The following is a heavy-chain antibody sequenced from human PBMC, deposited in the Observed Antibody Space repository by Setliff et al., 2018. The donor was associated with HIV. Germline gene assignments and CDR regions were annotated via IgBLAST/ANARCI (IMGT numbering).Heavy chain of an antibody. D-gene: IGHD1-26*01. V-gene: IGHV7-4-1*02. CDR1: GYPLTTFG. CDR2: INTETGNP. CDR3: ARVGSYWSTFDY. J-gene: IGHJ4*02. Sequence: ASVKVSCKASGYPLTTFGISWVRQAPGQGLEWMGWINTETGNPMYAQGFTGRFVFSLDTSVSTAYLQISSLKTEDTAMYYCARVGSYWSTFDYWGQGALVTVSS.